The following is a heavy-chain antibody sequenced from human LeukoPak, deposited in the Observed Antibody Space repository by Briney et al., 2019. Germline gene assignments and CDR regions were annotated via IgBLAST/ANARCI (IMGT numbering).Heavy chain of an antibody. CDR3: ARDYADYVGYFFFDY. CDR2: ISGGGETT. J-gene: IGHJ4*02. D-gene: IGHD4-17*01. Sequence: GGSLRLSCAAFGFTFNNYAMNWVRQAPGKGLEWASSISGGGETTYYADSAKGRFTISRDNSQNTLYLQMNSLRAEDTAVYYCARDYADYVGYFFFDYWGQGTLVTVSS. CDR1: GFTFNNYA. V-gene: IGHV3-23*01.